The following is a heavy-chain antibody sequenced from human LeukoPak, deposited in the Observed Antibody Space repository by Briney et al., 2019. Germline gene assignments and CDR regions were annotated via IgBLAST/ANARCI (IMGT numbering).Heavy chain of an antibody. CDR1: GFTFSNYS. D-gene: IGHD6-13*01. J-gene: IGHJ4*02. CDR2: ISSSSSYI. V-gene: IGHV3-21*01. Sequence: KHGGSLRLSCAAYGFTFSNYSMNWVRQAPGKGLEWVSSISSSSSYIYYADSVKGRFTISRDNAKNSLYLQMNSLRAEDTAVYYCARDLRAAGTYPDYWGQGTLVTVSS. CDR3: ARDLRAAGTYPDY.